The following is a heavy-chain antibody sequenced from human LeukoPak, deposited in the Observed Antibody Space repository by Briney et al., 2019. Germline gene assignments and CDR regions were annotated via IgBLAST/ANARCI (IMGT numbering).Heavy chain of an antibody. D-gene: IGHD1-26*01. CDR1: GGSISSYY. V-gene: IGHV4-59*12. Sequence: SETLSLTCTVSGGSISSYYWSWIRQPPGKGLEWIGYIYYSGSTNYNPSLKSRVTISVDTSKNQFSLKLSSVTAADTAVYYCARENSGSYNYFDYRGQGTLVTVSS. CDR2: IYYSGST. J-gene: IGHJ4*02. CDR3: ARENSGSYNYFDY.